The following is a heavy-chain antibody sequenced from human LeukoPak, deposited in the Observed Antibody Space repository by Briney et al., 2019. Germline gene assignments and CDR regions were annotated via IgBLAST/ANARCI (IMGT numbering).Heavy chain of an antibody. J-gene: IGHJ4*02. V-gene: IGHV1-18*01. D-gene: IGHD4-17*01. CDR3: ARDKLVYGDNENGKFDH. CDR2: ISPYNGNT. CDR1: GYTFTSYD. Sequence: ASVKVSCKASGYTFTSYDTNWVRQAPGQGLEWMGWISPYNGNTNYGQKFQGRVTMTTDTSTSTAYMELRSLRSDDTALYFCARDKLVYGDNENGKFDHWGQGTLVTVSS.